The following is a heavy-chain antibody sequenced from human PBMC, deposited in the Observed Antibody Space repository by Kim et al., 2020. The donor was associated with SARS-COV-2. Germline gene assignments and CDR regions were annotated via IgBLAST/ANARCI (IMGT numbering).Heavy chain of an antibody. V-gene: IGHV4-39*01. CDR1: GGSISSSSYY. CDR3: ATNGGDYYGSGSYTLNYYGRDV. J-gene: IGHJ6*02. D-gene: IGHD3-10*01. CDR2: IYYSGST. Sequence: SETLSLTCTVSGGSISSSSYYWGWIRQPPGKGLEWIGSIYYSGSTYYNPSLKSRVTISVDTSKNQFSLKLSSVTAADTAVYYCATNGGDYYGSGSYTLNYYGRDVWGQGTTVTVSS.